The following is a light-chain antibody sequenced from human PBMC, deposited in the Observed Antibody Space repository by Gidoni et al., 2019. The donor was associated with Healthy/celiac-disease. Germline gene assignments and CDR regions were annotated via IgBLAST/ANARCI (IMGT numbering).Light chain of an antibody. J-gene: IGKJ3*01. CDR3: QRANSFPWG. Sequence: DIQMTQSPSSVSASVGDRVTITCRASQGISSWIAWYQQKPGKAPKLLIYAASSLQSGVPSRFSGSGSGTYFTLTISSLQPEDFATYYCQRANSFPWGFGPGTKVDIK. CDR1: QGISSW. CDR2: AAS. V-gene: IGKV1-12*01.